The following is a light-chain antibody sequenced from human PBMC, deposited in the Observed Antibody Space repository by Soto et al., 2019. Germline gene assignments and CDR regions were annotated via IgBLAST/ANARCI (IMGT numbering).Light chain of an antibody. J-gene: IGKJ2*01. CDR1: QSVSSCC. CDR3: QQFGSSPYT. V-gene: IGKV3-20*01. CDR2: ATS. Sequence: EIVLTQSPGTLSLSPGERATLSCRASQSVSSCCLAWYQQKPGQAPRLLVYATSDRASDIPDRFSGSGSGTDFSLTLSRLEPEDFAVYFCQQFGSSPYTFGQGTKLEIK.